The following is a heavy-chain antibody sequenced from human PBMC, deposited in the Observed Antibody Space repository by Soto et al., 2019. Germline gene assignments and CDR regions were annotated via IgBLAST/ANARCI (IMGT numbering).Heavy chain of an antibody. D-gene: IGHD3-22*01. Sequence: SVKVSCKASGGTFSSYAISWVRQAPGQGLEWMGGIIPIFGTANYAQKFQGRVTITADESTSTAYMELNSLRSEDTAVYYCARGRYDSSGYIPPDHDYWGQGTLVTVSS. J-gene: IGHJ4*02. CDR1: GGTFSSYA. V-gene: IGHV1-69*13. CDR3: ARGRYDSSGYIPPDHDY. CDR2: IIPIFGTA.